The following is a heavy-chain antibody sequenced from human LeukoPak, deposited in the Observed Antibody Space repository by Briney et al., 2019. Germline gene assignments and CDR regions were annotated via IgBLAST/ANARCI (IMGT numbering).Heavy chain of an antibody. Sequence: SVKVPCKASGGTFSSYAISWVRQAPGQGLEWMGGIIPIFGTANYAQKFQGRVTITADESTSTAYMELSSLRSEDTAVYYRARGGYCSGGSCYSDATPFDYWGQGTLVTVSS. CDR1: GGTFSSYA. V-gene: IGHV1-69*01. CDR3: ARGGYCSGGSCYSDATPFDY. J-gene: IGHJ4*02. D-gene: IGHD2-15*01. CDR2: IIPIFGTA.